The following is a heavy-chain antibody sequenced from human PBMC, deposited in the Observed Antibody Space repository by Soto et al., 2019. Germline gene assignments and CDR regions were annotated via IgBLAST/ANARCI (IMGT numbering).Heavy chain of an antibody. CDR1: GFTFRTNS. J-gene: IGHJ5*02. CDR3: AGHGGYSS. Sequence: GGSLRLSCAATGFTFRTNSISWVRQAPGKGLEWVSSISGSGVGTYYADSVKGRFTISRDSSKNTLYLQMNSLRAEDTAIYYCAGHGGYSSWGQGTLVPVCS. CDR2: ISGSGVGT. D-gene: IGHD2-15*01. V-gene: IGHV3-23*01.